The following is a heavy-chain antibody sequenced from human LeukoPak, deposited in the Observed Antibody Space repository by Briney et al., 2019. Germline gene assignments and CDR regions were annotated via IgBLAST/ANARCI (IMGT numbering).Heavy chain of an antibody. Sequence: ASVKVSCKASGGTFSSYTISWVRQAPGQGLEWMGGIIPIFGTANYAQKFQGRVTITADESTSTAYMELSSLRSEDTAVYYCARGWLASDAFDIWGQGTMVAVSS. D-gene: IGHD6-19*01. CDR1: GGTFSSYT. CDR3: ARGWLASDAFDI. V-gene: IGHV1-69*13. CDR2: IIPIFGTA. J-gene: IGHJ3*02.